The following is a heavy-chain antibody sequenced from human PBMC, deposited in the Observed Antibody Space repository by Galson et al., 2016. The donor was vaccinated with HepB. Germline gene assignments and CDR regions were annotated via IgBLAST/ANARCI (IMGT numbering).Heavy chain of an antibody. V-gene: IGHV3-23*01. J-gene: IGHJ5*02. CDR3: ARETVTLYSWFDP. CDR1: GFTFSNYA. CDR2: ISESGSST. D-gene: IGHD5-18*01. Sequence: SLRLSCAASGFTFSNYAMSWVRQAPGKGLEWVSRISESGSSTYYADSVKGRFTISRVNSRNTLYLQMNSLRAEDTAVYYCARETVTLYSWFDPWGQGILVTVSS.